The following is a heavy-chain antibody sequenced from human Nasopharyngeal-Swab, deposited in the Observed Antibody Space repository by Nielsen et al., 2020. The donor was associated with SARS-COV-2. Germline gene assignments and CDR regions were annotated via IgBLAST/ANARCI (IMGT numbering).Heavy chain of an antibody. J-gene: IGHJ4*02. CDR1: GASTSSSNW. CDR2: INHSGST. V-gene: IGHV4/OR15-8*01. CDR3: ARELRIGNFDF. D-gene: IGHD2/OR15-2a*01. Sequence: PQTLSPTSVLFGASTSSSNWWSWTRQPTGKGREWIGEINHSGSTNYNTSRKNRATTSVDKSKNHFSLMLGSVTAADTSVYYCARELRIGNFDFWGQGTLVTVSS.